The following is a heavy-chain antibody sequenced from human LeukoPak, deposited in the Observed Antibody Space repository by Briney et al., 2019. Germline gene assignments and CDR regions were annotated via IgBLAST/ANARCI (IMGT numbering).Heavy chain of an antibody. CDR1: EFTFISYA. J-gene: IGHJ4*02. CDR2: ISSNGGST. Sequence: GGSLRLSWAAPEFTFISYAMHWFRQAPGKGLEYVSAISSNGGSTYYANSVKGRFTISRDNSKNTLYLQMGSLRAEDMAVYYCARSITIFGVAPDYWGQGTLVTVSS. D-gene: IGHD3-3*01. CDR3: ARSITIFGVAPDY. V-gene: IGHV3-64*01.